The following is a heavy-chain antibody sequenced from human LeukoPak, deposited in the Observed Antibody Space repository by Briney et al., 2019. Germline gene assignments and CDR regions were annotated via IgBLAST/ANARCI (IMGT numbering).Heavy chain of an antibody. J-gene: IGHJ4*02. CDR3: ATIKRGSIFGYFDF. D-gene: IGHD5-18*01. Sequence: SETLSLTCSVSGVSFSSHYWSWIRQPPGRGLEWIGYMFDSKNTKDNPSLKSRITLSADTSKNQFSLRLNSVTAADAAVYYCATIKRGSIFGYFDFWGQGILVTVSS. CDR1: GVSFSSHY. CDR2: MFDSKNT. V-gene: IGHV4-59*11.